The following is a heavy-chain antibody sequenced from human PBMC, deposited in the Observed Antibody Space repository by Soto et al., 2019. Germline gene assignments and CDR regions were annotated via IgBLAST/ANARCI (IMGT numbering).Heavy chain of an antibody. CDR3: ARGSGGSSYYYYGMDV. CDR2: IIPIFGTA. Sequence: SVKVSCKASGGTFSSYSISWVRQAPGQGLEWMGGIIPIFGTANYAQKFQGRVTITADESTSTAYMELSSLRSEDTAVYYCARGSGGSSYYYYGMDVWGQGTTVTVSS. V-gene: IGHV1-69*01. CDR1: GGTFSSYS. J-gene: IGHJ6*02. D-gene: IGHD2-15*01.